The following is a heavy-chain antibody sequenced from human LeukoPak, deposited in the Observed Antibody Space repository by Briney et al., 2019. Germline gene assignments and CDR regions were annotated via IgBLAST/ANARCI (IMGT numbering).Heavy chain of an antibody. D-gene: IGHD1-26*01. CDR1: GFTFSSYS. CDR3: ARGNSGSYSQDWFDP. Sequence: GGSLRLSCAASGFTFSSYSMNWVRQAPGKGLEWVSSISSSSSYIYYADSVKGRFTISRDNAKNSLYLQMNSLRDDDMALYYCARGNSGSYSQDWFDPWGQGTLVTVSS. CDR2: ISSSSSYI. J-gene: IGHJ5*02. V-gene: IGHV3-21*04.